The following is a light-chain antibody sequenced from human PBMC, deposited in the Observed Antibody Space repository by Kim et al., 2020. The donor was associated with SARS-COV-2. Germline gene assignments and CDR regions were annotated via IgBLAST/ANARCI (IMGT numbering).Light chain of an antibody. CDR2: DAS. V-gene: IGKV3-15*01. CDR3: QQYENWPRT. Sequence: EIVMTQSAATLSVSPGERVTLSCRASQYINNNLVWYQQKLGRAPRVLIYDASIRATGVPARFSGSGSGTDFSLTITSLQSEDFAVYYCQQYENWPRTFGQGTKVDIK. CDR1: QYINNN. J-gene: IGKJ1*01.